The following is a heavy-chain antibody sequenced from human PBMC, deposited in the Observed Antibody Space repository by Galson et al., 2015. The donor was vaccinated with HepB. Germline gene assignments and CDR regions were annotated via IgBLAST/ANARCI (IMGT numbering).Heavy chain of an antibody. CDR2: IISNSNNI. D-gene: IGHD3-10*01. Sequence: SLRLSCAASGFTFSPYTMNWVRRAPGKGLECISYIISNSNNIYYADSVKGRFTISRDNAKSSLYLQMNSLRAEDTAVYYCAKERGGRYMDVWGKGTTVTVS. V-gene: IGHV3-48*01. CDR3: AKERGGRYMDV. CDR1: GFTFSPYT. J-gene: IGHJ6*03.